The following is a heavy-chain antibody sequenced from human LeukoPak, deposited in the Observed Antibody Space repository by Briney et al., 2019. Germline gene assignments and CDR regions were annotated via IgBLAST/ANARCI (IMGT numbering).Heavy chain of an antibody. CDR1: GFIVSNTY. Sequence: PGGSLRLSCAASGFIVSNTYMTWVRQAPGKGLEWVSVIHNDGSTYYADSVKGRFTISRDNSKNMLFLRMNSLRVEDTAVYFCVSLARDYWGRGTLVSVSS. CDR2: IHNDGST. D-gene: IGHD3-3*02. CDR3: VSLARDY. J-gene: IGHJ4*02. V-gene: IGHV3-53*01.